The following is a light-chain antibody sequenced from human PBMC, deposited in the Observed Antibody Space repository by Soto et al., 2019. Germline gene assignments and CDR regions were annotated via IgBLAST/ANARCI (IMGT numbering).Light chain of an antibody. J-gene: IGKJ4*01. V-gene: IGKV1-39*01. Sequence: DIQMTQSPSSLSASVGDRVTITCLTSQPINIYLNWYQHKPGKAPKLLIYAASSLQSGVPSRFSGSGSGADFTLTISSLQPEDFATYYCQQSYSAPTFGGGTKVEIK. CDR1: QPINIY. CDR2: AAS. CDR3: QQSYSAPT.